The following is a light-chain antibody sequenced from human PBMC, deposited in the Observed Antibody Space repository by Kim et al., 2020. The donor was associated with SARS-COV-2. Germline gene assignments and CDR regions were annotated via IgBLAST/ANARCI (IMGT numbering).Light chain of an antibody. V-gene: IGLV1-44*01. CDR3: AAWDDSLIGV. J-gene: IGLJ3*02. CDR2: NNN. Sequence: QSVLTQSPSASGTPGQRVAIFCSGSSSNIGRNTVNWYQQLPGTAPKLLIYNNNQRPSGVSDRFSGSKSGTSASLVISGLQSEDKADYYCAAWDDSLIGVFGGGTQLTVL. CDR1: SSNIGRNT.